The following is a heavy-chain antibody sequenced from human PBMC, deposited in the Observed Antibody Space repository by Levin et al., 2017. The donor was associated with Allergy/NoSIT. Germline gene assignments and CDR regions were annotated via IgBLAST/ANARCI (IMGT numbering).Heavy chain of an antibody. Sequence: GGSLRLSCEISGFNFATPNMDWVRQAPGEGLEWVSYIRSNSDNVYYADSVKGRFTVSRDNAKNSLYLQMNSLTVEDTAVYYCVKDYSYDTKDFGYTDYWGQGTLVTVSS. D-gene: IGHD3-22*01. CDR3: VKDYSYDTKDFGYTDY. CDR1: GFNFATPN. V-gene: IGHV3-48*04. J-gene: IGHJ4*02. CDR2: IRSNSDNV.